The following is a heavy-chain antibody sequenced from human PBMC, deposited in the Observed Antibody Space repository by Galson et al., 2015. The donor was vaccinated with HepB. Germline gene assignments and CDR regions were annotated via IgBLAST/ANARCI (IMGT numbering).Heavy chain of an antibody. CDR3: AKPFLEWLMGRRSYYYYMDV. CDR2: ISGSGGST. CDR1: GFTFSSYA. V-gene: IGHV3-23*01. Sequence: SLRLSCAASGFTFSSYAMGWVRQAPGKGLEWVSAISGSGGSTYYADSVKGRFTISRDDSKNTLYLQMNSLRAEDTAVYYCAKPFLEWLMGRRSYYYYMDVWGKGATVTVSS. D-gene: IGHD3-3*02. J-gene: IGHJ6*03.